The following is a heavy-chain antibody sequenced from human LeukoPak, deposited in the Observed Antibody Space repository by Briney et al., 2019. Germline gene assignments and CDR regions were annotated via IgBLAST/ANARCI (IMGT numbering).Heavy chain of an antibody. V-gene: IGHV3-30*03. CDR3: ASGYTYYYGSGSYH. J-gene: IGHJ4*02. Sequence: SLRLSCAASGFTFSNYGMHWVRQAPGKGLEWVALISNDGSNDYYGDSVEGRFTISRDNSKNTLYLQMDSLRAEDTAVYYCASGYTYYYGSGSYHWGQGTLVTVSS. CDR2: ISNDGSND. CDR1: GFTFSNYG. D-gene: IGHD3-10*01.